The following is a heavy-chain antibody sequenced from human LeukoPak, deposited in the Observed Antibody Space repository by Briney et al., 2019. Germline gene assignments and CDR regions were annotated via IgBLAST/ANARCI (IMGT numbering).Heavy chain of an antibody. V-gene: IGHV1-69*01. Sequence: SVKVSCKASGGTFSSYAISWVRQAPGQGLEWMGGIIPIFGTANYAQKFQGRVTITADESTSTAYMELSSLRSEDTAVYYCAGPYYYGYWYFDLWGRGTLVTVSS. CDR3: AGPYYYGYWYFDL. CDR1: GGTFSSYA. J-gene: IGHJ2*01. D-gene: IGHD3-10*01. CDR2: IIPIFGTA.